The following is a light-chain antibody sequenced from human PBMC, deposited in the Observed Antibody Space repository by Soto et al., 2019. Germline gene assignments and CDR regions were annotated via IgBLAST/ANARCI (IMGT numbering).Light chain of an antibody. CDR2: GAS. Sequence: EIVMTQSPATLSVSPGERATLSCRASQSVSRNLAWYQQKPGQAPRLLIYGASTRATGIPTRFSGSGSGTEFPLTISSLQSEDFAVYYCQQYNNWLYTFGQGTKLEIK. J-gene: IGKJ2*01. CDR3: QQYNNWLYT. V-gene: IGKV3-15*01. CDR1: QSVSRN.